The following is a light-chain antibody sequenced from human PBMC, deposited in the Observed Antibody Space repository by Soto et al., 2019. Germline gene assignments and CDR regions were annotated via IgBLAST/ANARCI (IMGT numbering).Light chain of an antibody. CDR3: HQYVTSPT. Sequence: EIVLTQSPGILSLSPGERATLSCRASQSLAANYLAWYQQKPGQAPRLLISGASSRDTGIPDRFSGSGSGTDFTLTISRLEPEDSAVYHCHQYVTSPTFGPGTKVEIK. CDR2: GAS. V-gene: IGKV3-20*01. J-gene: IGKJ3*01. CDR1: QSLAANY.